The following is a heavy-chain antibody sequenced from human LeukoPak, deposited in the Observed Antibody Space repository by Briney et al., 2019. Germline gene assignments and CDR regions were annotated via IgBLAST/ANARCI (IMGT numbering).Heavy chain of an antibody. D-gene: IGHD3-22*01. CDR2: INPNSGGT. J-gene: IGHJ3*02. Sequence: ASVKVSCKASGYTFTGCYMHWVRQAPGQGLEWMGWINPNSGGTNYAQKLQGRVTMTTDTSTSTAYMELRSLRSDDTAVYYCARGGWYYYDSSGDAFDIWGQGTMVTVSS. CDR1: GYTFTGCY. V-gene: IGHV1-2*02. CDR3: ARGGWYYYDSSGDAFDI.